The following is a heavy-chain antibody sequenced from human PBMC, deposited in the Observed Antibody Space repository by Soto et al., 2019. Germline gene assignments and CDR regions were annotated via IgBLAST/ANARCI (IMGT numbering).Heavy chain of an antibody. CDR3: VMVDNYVTPTPQDV. D-gene: IGHD3-16*01. Sequence: QVQLVQSGDEVKKPGASVKVSCKASGYIFVNYGIAWVRQAPRQGLEWMGWISPYTGNTHSASKVQGRLTMTTDTSTCTASMDLGSLTSDDTAVYYCVMVDNYVTPTPQDVWGQGTTVTVSS. J-gene: IGHJ6*02. V-gene: IGHV1-18*01. CDR2: ISPYTGNT. CDR1: GYIFVNYG.